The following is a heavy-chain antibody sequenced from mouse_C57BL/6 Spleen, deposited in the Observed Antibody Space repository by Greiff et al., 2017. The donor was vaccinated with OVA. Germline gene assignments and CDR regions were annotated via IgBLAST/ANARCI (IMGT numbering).Heavy chain of an antibody. J-gene: IGHJ1*03. CDR1: GYTFTSYW. CDR2: IDPSDSYT. V-gene: IGHV1-69*01. Sequence: VQLQQPGAELVMPGASVKLSCKASGYTFTSYWMHWVKQRPGQGLEWIGAIDPSDSYTNYNQKFKGKSTLTVDKSSSTAYMQLSSLTSEDSAVYYCARSHYGSSYWYFDVWGTGTTVTVSS. CDR3: ARSHYGSSYWYFDV. D-gene: IGHD1-1*01.